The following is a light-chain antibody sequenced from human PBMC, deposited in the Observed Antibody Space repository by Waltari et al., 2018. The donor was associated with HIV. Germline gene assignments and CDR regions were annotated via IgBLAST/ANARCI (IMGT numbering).Light chain of an antibody. CDR3: QQYNNWPGT. V-gene: IGKV3-15*01. Sequence: EVVMTQSPATLSVSPGERATLSCSVSQSVSVNLAWYRQKPGQAPRLLIYSASTRATDIPARFSGSGSGTEFNFTIRSLQTEDSGTYYCQQYNNWPGTFGQGTKVEIK. J-gene: IGKJ1*01. CDR2: SAS. CDR1: QSVSVN.